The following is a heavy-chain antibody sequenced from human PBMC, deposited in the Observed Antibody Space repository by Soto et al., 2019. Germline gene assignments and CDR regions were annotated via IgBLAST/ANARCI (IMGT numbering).Heavy chain of an antibody. CDR1: GFTFSSYA. V-gene: IGHV3-30-3*01. CDR3: ARLHSNYPNYYYGMDV. CDR2: ISYDGSNK. Sequence: GGSLRLSCAASGFTFSSYAMHWVRQAPGKGLEWVAVISYDGSNKYYADSVKGRFTISRDNSKNTLYLQMNSLRAEDTAVYYCARLHSNYPNYYYGMDVWGQGTTVTVS. D-gene: IGHD4-4*01. J-gene: IGHJ6*02.